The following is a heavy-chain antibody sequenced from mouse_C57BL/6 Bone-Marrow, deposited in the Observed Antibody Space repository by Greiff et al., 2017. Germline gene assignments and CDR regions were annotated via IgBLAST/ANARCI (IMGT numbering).Heavy chain of an antibody. V-gene: IGHV1-20*01. CDR3: ARPLLFYGGSGYAMDY. Sequence: EVQLQQSGPELVKPGDSVKISCKASGYSFTGYFMNWVMQSHGKSLEWIGRINPYNGDTFYNQKFKGKATLTVDKSSSTAHMELRSLTSEDSAVYYCARPLLFYGGSGYAMDYWGQGTSVTVSS. CDR1: GYSFTGYF. J-gene: IGHJ4*01. CDR2: INPYNGDT. D-gene: IGHD1-1*01.